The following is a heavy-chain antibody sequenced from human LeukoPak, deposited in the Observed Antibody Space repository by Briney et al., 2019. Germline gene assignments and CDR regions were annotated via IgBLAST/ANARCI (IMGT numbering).Heavy chain of an antibody. CDR3: ASAVILSYYYYVDV. V-gene: IGHV4-34*01. CDR2: IYYSGGT. CDR1: GVSFSGYY. J-gene: IGHJ6*03. D-gene: IGHD2/OR15-2a*01. Sequence: SETLSLTCAVSGVSFSGYYWSWIRQPPGKGLEWVGTIYYSGGTYYNPSLKSRVTISVNASKNQFSLNLSSVTAADTAVYYCASAVILSYYYYVDVWGKGTTATVSS.